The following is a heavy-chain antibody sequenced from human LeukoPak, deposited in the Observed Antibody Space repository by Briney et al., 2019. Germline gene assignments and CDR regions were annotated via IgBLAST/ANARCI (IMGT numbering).Heavy chain of an antibody. CDR2: IYYSGST. D-gene: IGHD6-13*01. Sequence: SETLSLTCPVDSGSISSYYWSWIRQPPGQGLEWIGYIYYSGSTNYNPSLKSRVTISVDTSKNQFSLKLSSVTAADTAVYYCALASSFIDYWGQGTLVTVSS. CDR1: SGSISSYY. J-gene: IGHJ4*02. V-gene: IGHV4-59*01. CDR3: ALASSFIDY.